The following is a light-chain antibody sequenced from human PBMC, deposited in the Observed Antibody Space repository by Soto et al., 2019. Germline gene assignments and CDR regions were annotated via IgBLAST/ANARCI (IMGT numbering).Light chain of an antibody. CDR1: QRVSSNY. CDR3: HQYGSSPWT. Sequence: EIVLTRSPGTLSLSPGERATLSCRASQRVSSNYLAWYQQKPGQAPRLLIYGASNRATGIPDRFSGSGSGTDFTLTISRLEPEDFAVYYCHQYGSSPWTFGHGTKVEIK. J-gene: IGKJ1*01. CDR2: GAS. V-gene: IGKV3-20*01.